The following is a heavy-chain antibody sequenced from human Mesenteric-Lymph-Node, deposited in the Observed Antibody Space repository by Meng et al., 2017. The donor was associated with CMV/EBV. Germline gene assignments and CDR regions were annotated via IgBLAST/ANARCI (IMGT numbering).Heavy chain of an antibody. CDR1: GGTFSSYT. J-gene: IGHJ5*02. D-gene: IGHD6-13*01. Sequence: QVQLVQSGAEVKKPGSSVKVSCKASGGTFSSYTISWVRQAPGQGLEWMGRIIPILGIANYAQKFQSRVTITADKSTSTAYMELSSLRSEDTAVYYCAGGIAAAGSRWFDPWGQGTLVTVSS. V-gene: IGHV1-69*02. CDR3: AGGIAAAGSRWFDP. CDR2: IIPILGIA.